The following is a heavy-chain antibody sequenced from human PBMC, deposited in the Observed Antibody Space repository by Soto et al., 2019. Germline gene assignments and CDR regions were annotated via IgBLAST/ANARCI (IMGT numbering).Heavy chain of an antibody. Sequence: EVPLLESGGGLVQPGGSLRLSCAASGFTFSSYAMSWVRQAPGKGLEWVSAISGSGGSTYYADSVKGRFTISRDNSKNTLYLQMNSLRAEDTAVYYCAKEAELLWFGEPNWFDPWGQGTLVTVSS. CDR2: ISGSGGST. CDR1: GFTFSSYA. V-gene: IGHV3-23*01. J-gene: IGHJ5*02. D-gene: IGHD3-10*01. CDR3: AKEAELLWFGEPNWFDP.